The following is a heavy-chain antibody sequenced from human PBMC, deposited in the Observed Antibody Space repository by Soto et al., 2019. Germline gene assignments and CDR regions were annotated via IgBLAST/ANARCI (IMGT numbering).Heavy chain of an antibody. Sequence: QVQLVQSGAEVKKPGASVKVSCKASGYTFTSYDMHWMRQAPGQRLEWMGWINAGNGNTKYSQKFQGRVTITRDTSASTANMELSSLRSEDMAVYYCARGGSLYWYFDLWGRGTLVTVSS. J-gene: IGHJ2*01. CDR1: GYTFTSYD. D-gene: IGHD1-26*01. CDR3: ARGGSLYWYFDL. V-gene: IGHV1-3*01. CDR2: INAGNGNT.